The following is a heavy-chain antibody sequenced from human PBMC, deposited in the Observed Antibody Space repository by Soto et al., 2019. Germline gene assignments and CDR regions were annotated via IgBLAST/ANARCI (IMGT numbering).Heavy chain of an antibody. CDR1: GFTVSSNY. J-gene: IGHJ4*02. V-gene: IGHV3-53*01. CDR2: IYSGGST. D-gene: IGHD6-13*01. CDR3: ARVADSSSWYHFDY. Sequence: PGGSLRLSCAASGFTVSSNYMSWVRQAPGKGLEWVSVIYSGGSTYYADSVKGRFTISRDNSKNTLYLQMNSLRAEDTAVYYCARVADSSSWYHFDYWGQATLVT.